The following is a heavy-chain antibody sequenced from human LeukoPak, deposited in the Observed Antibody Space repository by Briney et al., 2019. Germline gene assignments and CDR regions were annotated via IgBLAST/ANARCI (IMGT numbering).Heavy chain of an antibody. CDR1: GYTFTGYY. CDR2: INPNSGGT. J-gene: IGHJ4*02. Sequence: GASVKVSCKASGYTFTGYYMHWVRQAPGQGLEWMGWINPNSGGTNYAQKFQGRVTMTRDASISTAYMEPSRLRSDDTAVYYCARAVRNYGSGSYGYWGQGTLVTVSS. V-gene: IGHV1-2*02. D-gene: IGHD3-10*01. CDR3: ARAVRNYGSGSYGY.